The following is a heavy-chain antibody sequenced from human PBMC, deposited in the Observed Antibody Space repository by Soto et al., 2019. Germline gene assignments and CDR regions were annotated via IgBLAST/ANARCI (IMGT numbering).Heavy chain of an antibody. CDR3: ARVGVYGGPFDY. CDR1: GGTFSSYA. D-gene: IGHD5-12*01. Sequence: QVQLVQSGAEVKKPGSSVNVSSKASGGTFSSYAISWVRQAPGQGLEWMGGIIPILGTANYAQKFQGRVTITADESTSTAYMELSSLRSDDTAVYYCARVGVYGGPFDYWGQGTLVTVSS. V-gene: IGHV1-69*01. CDR2: IIPILGTA. J-gene: IGHJ4*02.